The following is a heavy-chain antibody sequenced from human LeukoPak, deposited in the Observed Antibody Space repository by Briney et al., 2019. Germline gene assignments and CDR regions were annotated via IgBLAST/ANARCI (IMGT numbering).Heavy chain of an antibody. Sequence: PSETLSLTCTVSGGSISSSSYYRGWIRQPPGKGLEWIGSIYYSGSTYYNPSLKSRVTISVDTSKNQFSLKLSSVTAADTAVYYCARQGEYCSSTSCYTGWFDPWGQGTLVTVSS. CDR3: ARQGEYCSSTSCYTGWFDP. J-gene: IGHJ5*02. V-gene: IGHV4-39*01. CDR2: IYYSGST. D-gene: IGHD2-2*02. CDR1: GGSISSSSYY.